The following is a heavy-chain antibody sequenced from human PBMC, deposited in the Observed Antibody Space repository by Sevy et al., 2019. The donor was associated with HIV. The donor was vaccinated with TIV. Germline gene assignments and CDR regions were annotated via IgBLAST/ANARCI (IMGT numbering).Heavy chain of an antibody. V-gene: IGHV3-33*01. CDR2: IWYDGGKK. D-gene: IGHD2-2*01. Sequence: GGSLRLSCAASAFTFSAYGMHWDRQAPGKGLEWVSTIWYDGGKKYYADSVKGRFTISRDNSKNTLYLQMNSLRAEDTAVYYCVREGVPAAIGFDYWGQGTLVTVSS. CDR1: AFTFSAYG. CDR3: VREGVPAAIGFDY. J-gene: IGHJ4*02.